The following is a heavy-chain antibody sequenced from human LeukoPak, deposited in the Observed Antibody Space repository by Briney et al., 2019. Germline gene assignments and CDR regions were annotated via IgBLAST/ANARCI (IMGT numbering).Heavy chain of an antibody. J-gene: IGHJ4*02. CDR3: ARAMDTAMGPYFDY. CDR2: TSSDGDIK. V-gene: IGHV3-30*03. CDR1: GFTFSSFW. Sequence: PGGSLRLSCTASGFTFSSFWMSWVRQAPGKGLNWVALTSSDGDIKYYADSVKGRFIISRGNSKNTLYLQMNSLTPEDTAVYYCARAMDTAMGPYFDYWGQGTLVTVSS. D-gene: IGHD5-18*01.